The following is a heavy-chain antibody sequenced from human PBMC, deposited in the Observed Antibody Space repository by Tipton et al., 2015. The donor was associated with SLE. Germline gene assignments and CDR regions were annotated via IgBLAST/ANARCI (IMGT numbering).Heavy chain of an antibody. J-gene: IGHJ4*02. CDR3: ARRNSGHEFWSGSSDF. Sequence: LVQSGPEVKKPGASVKVSCKASGYSFTTYDINWVRQAPGQGLEWMGWMNPNTGRTKYAQKFQGRVSMTRTTSIGTAYMELSSLRSEDTAVYYCARRNSGHEFWSGSSDFWGQGTLVTVSS. V-gene: IGHV1-8*01. CDR1: GYSFTTYD. CDR2: MNPNTGRT. D-gene: IGHD3-3*01.